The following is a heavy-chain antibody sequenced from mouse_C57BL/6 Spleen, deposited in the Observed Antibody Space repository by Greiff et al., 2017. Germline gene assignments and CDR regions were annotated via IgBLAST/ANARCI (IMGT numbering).Heavy chain of an antibody. CDR1: GFTFSSYA. Sequence: DVHLVESGGGLVKPGGSLKLSCAASGFTFSSYAMSWVRQTPEKRLEWVATISDGGSYTYYPDNVKGRFTISRDNAKNNLYLQMSHLKSEDTAMYYCARALYYFDYWGQGTTLTVSS. J-gene: IGHJ2*01. CDR2: ISDGGSYT. CDR3: ARALYYFDY. V-gene: IGHV5-4*01.